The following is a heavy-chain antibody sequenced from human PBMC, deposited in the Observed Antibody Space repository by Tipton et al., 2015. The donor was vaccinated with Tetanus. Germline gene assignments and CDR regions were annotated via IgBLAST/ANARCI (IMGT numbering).Heavy chain of an antibody. D-gene: IGHD5/OR15-5a*01. J-gene: IGHJ4*02. Sequence: QLVQSGAEVKKPGASVKVSCKASGYDFTDYYVHWVRQAPGQGLEWMGWINPISGASISAQKFQGGVTMTRDTSISTAYMELNRLRSGGTAVYYCAREEVSIKYYFNHWGQGTLVTVSS. V-gene: IGHV1-2*02. CDR3: AREEVSIKYYFNH. CDR2: INPISGAS. CDR1: GYDFTDYY.